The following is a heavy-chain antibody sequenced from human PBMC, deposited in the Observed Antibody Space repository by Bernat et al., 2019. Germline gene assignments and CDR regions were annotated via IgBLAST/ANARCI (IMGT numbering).Heavy chain of an antibody. D-gene: IGHD2-15*01. CDR1: GDSVTTSNYY. V-gene: IGHV4-61*01. Sequence: VQLQESGPGLVKPSETLSLTCTVSGDSVTTSNYYWSWIRQPPGKGLEWIAYIYYSGSTNYNPSLKSRATISLDTSKNQFSLKLTSVTAADTAVYLCVRTGYCSGGSCYSGWFDPWGQGTLVTVSS. CDR2: IYYSGST. CDR3: VRTGYCSGGSCYSGWFDP. J-gene: IGHJ5*02.